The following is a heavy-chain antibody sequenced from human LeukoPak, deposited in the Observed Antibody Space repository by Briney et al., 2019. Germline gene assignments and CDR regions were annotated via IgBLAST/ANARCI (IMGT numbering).Heavy chain of an antibody. CDR2: IYYSGST. Sequence: PSETLSLTCTVSGGSISSSSYYWGWIRQPPGKGREWIGSIYYSGSTYYNPSLKSRVTISVDTSKNQFSLKLSSVTAADTAVYYCARIWLRAFDIWGQGTMVTVSS. J-gene: IGHJ3*02. V-gene: IGHV4-39*01. D-gene: IGHD5-24*01. CDR3: ARIWLRAFDI. CDR1: GGSISSSSYY.